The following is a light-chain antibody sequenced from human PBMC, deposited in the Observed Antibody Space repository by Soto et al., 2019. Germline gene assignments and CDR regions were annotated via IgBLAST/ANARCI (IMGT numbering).Light chain of an antibody. V-gene: IGLV2-8*01. CDR3: TSYAGTYSFFYV. CDR1: SSDVCAYNY. CDR2: EVS. J-gene: IGLJ1*01. Sequence: QSALTQPPPPSGSPGPSVTISCTGTSSDVCAYNYVSWYQQLPGKAPKLIIYEVSKRPSGVPDRFSGSKSGNTASLTVSGLQAEDEADYYCTSYAGTYSFFYVFGTGTKVTVL.